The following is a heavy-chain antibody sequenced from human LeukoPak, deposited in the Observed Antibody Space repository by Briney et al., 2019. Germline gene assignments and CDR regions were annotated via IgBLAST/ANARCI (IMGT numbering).Heavy chain of an antibody. CDR3: VKPTRSGYYTAFFN. Sequence: GSGPTLVKPTQTLTLTCTFPGFSLSTSGVAVGWVRQSPGKALEWLAIIYYDDDKNYSPSLKRRLTITKDTSKNQVVLTMTNVDPVDTGTYFCVKPTRSGYYTAFFNWGQGTLVTVSS. D-gene: IGHD3-3*01. CDR1: GFSLSTSGVA. V-gene: IGHV2-5*04. J-gene: IGHJ4*02. CDR2: IYYDDDK.